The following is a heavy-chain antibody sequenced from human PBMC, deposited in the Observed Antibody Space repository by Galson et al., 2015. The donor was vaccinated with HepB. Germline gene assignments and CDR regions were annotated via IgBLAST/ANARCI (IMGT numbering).Heavy chain of an antibody. V-gene: IGHV3-66*04. CDR2: IYSGGST. D-gene: IGHD2-15*01. CDR3: ARQIIDIVVVVGVGSTSWYFDL. J-gene: IGHJ2*01. Sequence: SLRLSCAASGFTVSSNYMSWVRQAPGKGLEWVSVIYSGGSTYYADSVKGRFTISRDNSKNTLYLQMNSLRAEDTAVYYCARQIIDIVVVVGVGSTSWYFDLWGRGTLVTVSS. CDR1: GFTVSSNY.